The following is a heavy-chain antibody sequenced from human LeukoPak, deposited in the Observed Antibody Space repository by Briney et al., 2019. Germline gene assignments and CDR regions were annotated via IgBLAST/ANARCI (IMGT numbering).Heavy chain of an antibody. CDR3: ASNSPRDIVATIPDA. J-gene: IGHJ5*02. V-gene: IGHV4-30-2*01. Sequence: PSETLSLTCAVSGGSISSGGYSWSWIRQPPGKGLEWIGYIYHSGSTYYNPSLKSRVTISVDRSKNQFSLKLSSVTAADTAVYYCASNSPRDIVATIPDAWGQGTLVTVSS. D-gene: IGHD5-12*01. CDR1: GGSISSGGYS. CDR2: IYHSGST.